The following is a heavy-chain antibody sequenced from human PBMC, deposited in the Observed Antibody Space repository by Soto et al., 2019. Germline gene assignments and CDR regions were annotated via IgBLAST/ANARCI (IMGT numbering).Heavy chain of an antibody. J-gene: IGHJ5*02. Sequence: GGSLRLSCAASGFTFSSYEMNWVRQAPGKGLEWVSYISSSGSTIYYADSVKGRFTISRDNSKNTLYLQMNSLRAEDTAVYYCAKDRYCTNGVCYVRYNWFDPWGQGTLVTVSS. CDR1: GFTFSSYE. D-gene: IGHD2-8*01. CDR3: AKDRYCTNGVCYVRYNWFDP. V-gene: IGHV3-48*03. CDR2: ISSSGSTI.